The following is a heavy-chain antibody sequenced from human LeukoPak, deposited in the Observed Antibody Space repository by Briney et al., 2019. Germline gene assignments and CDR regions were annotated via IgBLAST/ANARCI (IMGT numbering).Heavy chain of an antibody. J-gene: IGHJ3*02. Sequence: ASVKVSCKTSGYTFTNYGINWVRQAPGQGLEWMGWISAYNGNTNSAQKLQGRVTMTTDTSTSTAYMELRSLRSEDTAVYYCARAGIAVADDAFDIWGQGTMVTVSS. CDR2: ISAYNGNT. D-gene: IGHD6-19*01. V-gene: IGHV1-18*01. CDR3: ARAGIAVADDAFDI. CDR1: GYTFTNYG.